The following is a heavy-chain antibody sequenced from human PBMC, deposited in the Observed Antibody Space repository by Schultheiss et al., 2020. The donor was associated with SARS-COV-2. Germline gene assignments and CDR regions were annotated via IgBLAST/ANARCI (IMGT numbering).Heavy chain of an antibody. CDR3: ARDRVRGSYRYPIDY. J-gene: IGHJ4*02. V-gene: IGHV3-21*04. CDR2: ISSSGSTI. D-gene: IGHD3-16*02. Sequence: GESLKISCAASGFTFSSYSMNWVRQAPGKGLEWVSSISSSGSTIYYADSVKGRFTISRDNAKNSLYLQMNSLRAEDTAVYYCARDRVRGSYRYPIDYWGQGTLVTVSS. CDR1: GFTFSSYS.